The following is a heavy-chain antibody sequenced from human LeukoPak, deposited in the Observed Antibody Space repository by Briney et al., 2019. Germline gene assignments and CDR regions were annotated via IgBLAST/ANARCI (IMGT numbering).Heavy chain of an antibody. CDR2: INHSGST. D-gene: IGHD4-17*01. CDR1: GGSFSGYY. V-gene: IGHV4-34*01. J-gene: IGHJ6*02. CDR3: ARAPVPTDYFYYGMDV. Sequence: SETLSLTCAVYGGSFSGYYWSWIRQPPGKGLEWIGEINHSGSTNYNPSLKSRVTISVDTSKNQFSLKVSSVTAADTAVYYCARAPVPTDYFYYGMDVWGQGTTVTVSS.